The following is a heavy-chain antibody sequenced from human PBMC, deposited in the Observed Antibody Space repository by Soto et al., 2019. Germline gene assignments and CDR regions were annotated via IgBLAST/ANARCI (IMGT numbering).Heavy chain of an antibody. J-gene: IGHJ4*02. CDR1: GFTFSSYA. CDR3: ARFPEDPTDSTDY. Sequence: PGGSLRLSCAASGFTFSSYAMHWVRQAPGKGLEYVSAISSNGGSTYYANSVKGRFTISRDNSKNTLYLQMGSLRAEDMAVYYCARFPEDPTDSTDYWGQGTLVTVSS. V-gene: IGHV3-64*01. CDR2: ISSNGGST.